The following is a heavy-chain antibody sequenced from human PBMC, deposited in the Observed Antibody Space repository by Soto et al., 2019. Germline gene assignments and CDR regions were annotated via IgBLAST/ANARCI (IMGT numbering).Heavy chain of an antibody. J-gene: IGHJ3*02. Sequence: EVQLVESGGGLIQPGVSLSLSCAASGFTVSSNYMSCVRQAPGKGVEWVSVVYSGGSTYYADSVKGRFTISRDNSKITVHFPRNSLRDEDTAVYYGARLSVVADDSFDIWGPGTMVTVSS. D-gene: IGHD2-15*01. CDR3: ARLSVVADDSFDI. V-gene: IGHV3-53*01. CDR2: VYSGGST. CDR1: GFTVSSNY.